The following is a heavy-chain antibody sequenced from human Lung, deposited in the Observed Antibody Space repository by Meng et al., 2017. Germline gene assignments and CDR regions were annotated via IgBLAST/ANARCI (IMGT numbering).Heavy chain of an antibody. J-gene: IGHJ4*02. V-gene: IGHV3-15*01. Sequence: GGSLRLSCAGSGFTFSNAYMTWVRQAPGKRLEWVGRIKSKPDAETIDYAAPVKGRFTISRDDSKNTVYLQMNSLKTEDTAVYYCSGHIDYWGQGTLVTGSS. CDR2: IKSKPDAETI. CDR3: SGHIDY. CDR1: GFTFSNAY. D-gene: IGHD5-12*01.